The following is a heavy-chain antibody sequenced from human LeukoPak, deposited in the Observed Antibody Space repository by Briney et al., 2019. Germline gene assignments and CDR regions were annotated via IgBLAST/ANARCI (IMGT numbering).Heavy chain of an antibody. D-gene: IGHD6-19*01. Sequence: GGSLRLSCAASGFTFSSYRMHWVRQAPGKGLVWVSHINPDGSSTTYADSVKGRFTISRDNAKNTLYLQMNSLRAEDTAVYFCARDVVAGRTYWGQGTLVTVSS. J-gene: IGHJ4*02. CDR2: INPDGSST. CDR3: ARDVVAGRTY. CDR1: GFTFSSYR. V-gene: IGHV3-74*01.